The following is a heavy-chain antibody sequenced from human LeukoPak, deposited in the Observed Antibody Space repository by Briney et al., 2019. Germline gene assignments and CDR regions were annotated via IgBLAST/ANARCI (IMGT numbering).Heavy chain of an antibody. CDR1: GFTFSNYA. J-gene: IGHJ4*02. Sequence: GSLRLSCAASGFTFSNYAMSWVRQAPGKGLEWIGNFYYTGSTYYNPSLKSRLIMSVDLPENHISLKLTSVTAADTAVYYCAREGGFYRPLDYSGQGTLVTVSS. D-gene: IGHD3-3*01. V-gene: IGHV4-39*07. CDR3: AREGGFYRPLDY. CDR2: FYYTGST.